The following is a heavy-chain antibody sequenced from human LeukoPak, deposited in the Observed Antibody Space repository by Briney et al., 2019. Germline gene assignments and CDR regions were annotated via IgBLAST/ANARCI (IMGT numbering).Heavy chain of an antibody. CDR3: ASIVSRSNWFDP. J-gene: IGHJ5*02. CDR2: IYHSGST. CDR1: GGTISSSNW. D-gene: IGHD5/OR15-5a*01. V-gene: IGHV4-4*02. Sequence: SETLSLTCAVSGGTISSSNWWSWVRQPPGKGLEWIGEIYHSGSTNYNPSLKSRVTISVDKSKNQFSLKLNSVTAADTAVYYCASIVSRSNWFDPWGQGTLVTVSS.